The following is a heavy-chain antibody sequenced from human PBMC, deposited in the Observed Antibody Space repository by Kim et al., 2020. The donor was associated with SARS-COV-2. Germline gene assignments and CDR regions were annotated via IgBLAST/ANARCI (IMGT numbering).Heavy chain of an antibody. V-gene: IGHV3-30*04. CDR1: GFTFSSYA. CDR3: ARDYWQWLVSSGALGY. CDR2: ISYDGSNK. D-gene: IGHD6-19*01. Sequence: GGSLRLSCAASGFTFSSYAMHWVRQAPGKGLEWVAVISYDGSNKYYADSVKGRFTISRDNSKNTLYLQMNSLRAEDTAVYYCARDYWQWLVSSGALGYWGQGTLVTVSS. J-gene: IGHJ4*02.